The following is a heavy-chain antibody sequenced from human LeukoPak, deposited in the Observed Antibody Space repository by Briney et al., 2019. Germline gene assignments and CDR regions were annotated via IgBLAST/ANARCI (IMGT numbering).Heavy chain of an antibody. V-gene: IGHV3-53*01. CDR3: AREGGNGLPLGSLDS. Sequence: GGSLRLSCAASGFTVSNNYMSWVRQAPGKGLEWVSVLYTGGITYYGDSVKGRFTISRDESNNTLYLQTNSLRADDTAVYYCAREGGNGLPLGSLDSWGQGTLVTVSS. D-gene: IGHD7-27*01. CDR1: GFTVSNNY. J-gene: IGHJ4*02. CDR2: LYTGGIT.